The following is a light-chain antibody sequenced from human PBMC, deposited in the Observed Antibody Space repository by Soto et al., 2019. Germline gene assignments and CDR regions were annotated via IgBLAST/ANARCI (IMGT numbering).Light chain of an antibody. J-gene: IGLJ1*01. CDR1: SSNIGTNY. CDR3: AAWDDSLNAFYV. Sequence: QPVLTQPPSASGTPGQRVSISCSGSSSNIGTNYVYWYQHPPGAAPRLLIFRDDHRPAGVPVRFSASKSGTSASLAINGLRSEDEADYYCAAWDDSLNAFYVFGTGTKLTVL. CDR2: RDD. V-gene: IGLV1-47*01.